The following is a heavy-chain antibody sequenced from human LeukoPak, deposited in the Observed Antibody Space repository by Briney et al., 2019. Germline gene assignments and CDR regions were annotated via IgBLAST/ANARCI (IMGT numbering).Heavy chain of an antibody. Sequence: SVKVSCKASGGTFSSYAISWVRQAPGQGLEWMGRIIPILGIANYAQKFQGRVTITADKSTSTAYMELSRLRSEDTAVYYCARTPGDCSSTSCYEYFQHWGQGTLVTVSS. CDR1: GGTFSSYA. D-gene: IGHD2-2*01. V-gene: IGHV1-69*04. CDR3: ARTPGDCSSTSCYEYFQH. J-gene: IGHJ1*01. CDR2: IIPILGIA.